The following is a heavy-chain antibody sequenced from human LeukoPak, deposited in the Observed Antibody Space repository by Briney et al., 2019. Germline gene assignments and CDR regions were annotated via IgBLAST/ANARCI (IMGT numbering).Heavy chain of an antibody. D-gene: IGHD3-22*01. CDR2: INWNGGST. J-gene: IGHJ3*02. V-gene: IGHV3-20*04. CDR1: GFTFDDYG. CDR3: ARMGYYDSSGFFDAFDI. Sequence: PGGSLRLSCAASGFTFDDYGMSWVRQAPGKGLEWVSGINWNGGSTGYADSVKGRFTISRDNAKNSLYLQMNSLRAEDTAVCYCARMGYYDSSGFFDAFDIWGQGTMVTVSS.